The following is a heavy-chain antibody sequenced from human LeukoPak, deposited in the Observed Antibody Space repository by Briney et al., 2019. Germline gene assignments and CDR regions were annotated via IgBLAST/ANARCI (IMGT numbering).Heavy chain of an antibody. V-gene: IGHV1-2*02. CDR3: ARTSGYDFGTDFDY. Sequence: GASVKVSCKASGYPFTGYYLHWVRQAPGQGLEWMGWINPDSGGTDYKQKFRGRVTMTRDTSISTAYMELSRLRSDDTAVYYCARTSGYDFGTDFDYWGQGTLVTVSS. D-gene: IGHD5-12*01. CDR1: GYPFTGYY. J-gene: IGHJ4*02. CDR2: INPDSGGT.